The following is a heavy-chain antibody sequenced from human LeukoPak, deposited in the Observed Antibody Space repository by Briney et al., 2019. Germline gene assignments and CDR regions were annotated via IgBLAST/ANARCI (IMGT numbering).Heavy chain of an antibody. J-gene: IGHJ4*02. CDR3: ARRLGYYGGNGFGY. Sequence: PSETLSLTCIVSGGAISSGSYYWGWIRQPPGKGLEWIGEINHSGSTNYNPSLKSRVTISVDTSKNQFSLKLSSVTAADTAVYYCARRLGYYGGNGFGYWGQGTLVTVSS. CDR2: INHSGST. D-gene: IGHD4-23*01. CDR1: GGAISSGSYY. V-gene: IGHV4-39*07.